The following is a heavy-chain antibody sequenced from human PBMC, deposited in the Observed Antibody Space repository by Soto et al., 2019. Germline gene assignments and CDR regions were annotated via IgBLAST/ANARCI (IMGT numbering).Heavy chain of an antibody. D-gene: IGHD2-21*02. Sequence: SETLSLTCNVSGGSISGYYWAWIRQPPGKGLEWIGYIYFTGNANYSPSLKSRVTMSVDMSTNQFSLSLRCVTAADTAVYYCASGFPLDNGGNSGLGYWGQGTVVTVS. CDR3: ASGFPLDNGGNSGLGY. V-gene: IGHV4-59*01. CDR1: GGSISGYY. J-gene: IGHJ4*02. CDR2: IYFTGNA.